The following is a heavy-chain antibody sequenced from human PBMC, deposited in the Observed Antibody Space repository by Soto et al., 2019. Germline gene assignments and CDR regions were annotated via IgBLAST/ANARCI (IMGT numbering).Heavy chain of an antibody. CDR1: GGSISSFY. J-gene: IGHJ1*01. D-gene: IGHD3-22*01. V-gene: IGHV4-59*08. Sequence: SETLSLTCTVSGGSISSFYWSRIRQPPGKGLEWIGYIYYSGSTNYNPSLKSRVTISVDTSKNQFSLKLSSVTAADTAVYYCARLSGTYYYDSSGYRPILYFQHWGQGTLVTVSS. CDR2: IYYSGST. CDR3: ARLSGTYYYDSSGYRPILYFQH.